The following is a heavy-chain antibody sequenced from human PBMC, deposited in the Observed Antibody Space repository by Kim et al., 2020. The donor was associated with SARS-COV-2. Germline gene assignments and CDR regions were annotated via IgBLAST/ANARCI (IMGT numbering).Heavy chain of an antibody. CDR1: GYTFTGYY. Sequence: ASVKVSCKASGYTFTGYYMHWVRQAPGQGLEWMGRINPNSGGTNYAQKFQGRVTMTRDTSISTAYMELSRPRSDDTAVYYCARASTVVNNYYYYYMDVWGKGTTVTVSS. CDR2: INPNSGGT. D-gene: IGHD4-17*01. J-gene: IGHJ6*03. V-gene: IGHV1-2*06. CDR3: ARASTVVNNYYYYYMDV.